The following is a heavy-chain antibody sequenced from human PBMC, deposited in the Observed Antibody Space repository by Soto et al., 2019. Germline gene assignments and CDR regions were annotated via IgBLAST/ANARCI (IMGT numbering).Heavy chain of an antibody. Sequence: EVQLLESGGGLVQPGGSLRLSCAASGFTFSTYTMRWVRQAPGKGMGCVSAISGTGGSTSYTDSVKGRFTISRDNSKNTLSMQLDSLRAEDTARDYCANRAVAGRNWYFDLWGRGTLVTVSS. J-gene: IGHJ2*01. D-gene: IGHD6-19*01. CDR1: GFTFSTYT. V-gene: IGHV3-23*01. CDR3: ANRAVAGRNWYFDL. CDR2: ISGTGGST.